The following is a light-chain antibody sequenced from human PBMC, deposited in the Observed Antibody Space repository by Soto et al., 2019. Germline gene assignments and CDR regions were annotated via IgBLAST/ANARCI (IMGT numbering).Light chain of an antibody. CDR1: NSNIGSNF. Sequence: QSVLTQPPSASGTPGQRVTISCSGSNSNIGSNFVYWYQQLPGTAPKLLIYRNNHRPSGVPDRFSGSNAVTSASLAISGLRAEDEADYYCAAWDDSLSAYVFVTGTKVTVL. CDR3: AAWDDSLSAYV. V-gene: IGLV1-47*01. J-gene: IGLJ1*01. CDR2: RNN.